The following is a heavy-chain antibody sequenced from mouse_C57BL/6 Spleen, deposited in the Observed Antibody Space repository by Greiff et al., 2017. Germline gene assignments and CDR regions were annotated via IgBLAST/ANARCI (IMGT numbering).Heavy chain of an antibody. J-gene: IGHJ4*01. D-gene: IGHD2-10*02. CDR2: IDPTDSDT. CDR3: ARLIVWSYEDYAMGD. Sequence: QVQLQQPGAELVKPGASVKLSCKASGYTFTSYWMQWVKQRPGQGLEWIGEIDPTDSDTNYNQKFKGKATLTVDTSSSTAYMQLSSLTSEDSAVYYCARLIVWSYEDYAMGDWGQGTSVTVSS. V-gene: IGHV1-50*01. CDR1: GYTFTSYW.